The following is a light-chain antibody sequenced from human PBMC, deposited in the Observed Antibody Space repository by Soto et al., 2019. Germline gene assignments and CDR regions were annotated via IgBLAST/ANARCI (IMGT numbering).Light chain of an antibody. CDR3: QPWGTGIHYV. V-gene: IGLV4-69*01. Sequence: QPVLTQSPSASASLGASVKLTCTLSSGHSSYAIAWHQQQPEKGPRYLMKLNSDGSHSEGDGIPDRFSGSSSGAERYLTISSLQSEDEADYYCQPWGTGIHYVFGTGTKVTV. J-gene: IGLJ1*01. CDR1: SGHSSYA. CDR2: LNSDGSH.